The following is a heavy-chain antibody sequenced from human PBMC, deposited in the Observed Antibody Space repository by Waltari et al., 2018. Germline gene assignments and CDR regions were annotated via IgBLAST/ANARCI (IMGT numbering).Heavy chain of an antibody. CDR3: ARGDGGSGLGASDI. V-gene: IGHV3-33*01. CDR2: IWYDGSNK. CDR1: GFTFTNHG. D-gene: IGHD3-3*01. J-gene: IGHJ3*02. Sequence: QVQLVESGGGVVQSGRSLRLSCVGSGFTFTNHGRNWVRQAPGKGLGWVAVIWYDGSNKNYVDSVKGRFTISRDNSKNTMYLEMKRLRAEDTAVYFCARGDGGSGLGASDIWGQGTMVTVSS.